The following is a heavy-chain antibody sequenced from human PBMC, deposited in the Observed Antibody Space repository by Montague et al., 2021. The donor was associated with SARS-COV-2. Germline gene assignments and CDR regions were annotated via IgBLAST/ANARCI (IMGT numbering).Heavy chain of an antibody. V-gene: IGHV4-34*01. Sequence: SETLSLTCAVYGGSFSGYYWSWSRQPQGKGLERIGEINHSGSTNYNPSLKSRVTISVDTAKNQYSLKLSSVTAADTAVYYCAVNSNYYYYYGMDVWGQGTTVTVSS. CDR3: AVNSNYYYYYGMDV. D-gene: IGHD4-11*01. CDR1: GGSFSGYY. CDR2: INHSGST. J-gene: IGHJ6*02.